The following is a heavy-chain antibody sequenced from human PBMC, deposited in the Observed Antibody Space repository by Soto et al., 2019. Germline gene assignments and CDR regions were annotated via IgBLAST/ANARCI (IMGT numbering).Heavy chain of an antibody. J-gene: IGHJ4*02. CDR2: ISGSGSRT. CDR3: AKALYDSRGYFFDY. CDR1: GFTFSSYA. Sequence: EVQLLDSGGGLVQPGGSLRLSCAASGFTFSSYAMRWVRQAPGKGLEGVSAISGSGSRTYYGDYVKGRFTLSRDNSNNTMYLQVNSLRADDTAVYYCAKALYDSRGYFFDYLGQGTLVTVS. D-gene: IGHD3-22*01. V-gene: IGHV3-23*01.